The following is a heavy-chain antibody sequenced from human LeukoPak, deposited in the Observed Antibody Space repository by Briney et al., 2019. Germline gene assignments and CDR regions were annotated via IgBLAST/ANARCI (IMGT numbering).Heavy chain of an antibody. Sequence: GGSLRLSCAPSGLTFSSYWTHWVRHAPGEGLVWVSRINSDGSSTSYTDSVKGRFTIHRANAKHTLYLQMNSLRAEDTAVYYCARELDGCSGGSCYFRWGQGTLVTVSS. CDR1: GLTFSSYW. CDR2: INSDGSST. CDR3: ARELDGCSGGSCYFR. D-gene: IGHD2-15*01. J-gene: IGHJ4*02. V-gene: IGHV3-74*01.